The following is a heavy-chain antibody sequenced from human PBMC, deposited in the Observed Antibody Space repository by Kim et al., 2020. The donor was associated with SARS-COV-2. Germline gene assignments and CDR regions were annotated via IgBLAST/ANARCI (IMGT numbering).Heavy chain of an antibody. Sequence: GGSLRLSCAASGFTFSSYGMHWVRQAPGKGLEWVAVISYDGSNKYYADSVKGRFTISRDNSKNTLYLQMNSLRAEDTAVYYCEKDNFDYWGQGTLVTVSS. CDR1: GFTFSSYG. CDR3: EKDNFDY. CDR2: ISYDGSNK. V-gene: IGHV3-30*18. J-gene: IGHJ4*02.